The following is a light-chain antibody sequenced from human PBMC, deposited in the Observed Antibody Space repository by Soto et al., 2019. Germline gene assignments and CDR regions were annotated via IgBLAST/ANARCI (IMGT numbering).Light chain of an antibody. Sequence: AIQLTQSPSSVSASVGDRVTITCRASQAIRSALGWYQQKPGKVPKLLIYAASTLQSGVPSRFSGSGFGTDFTLTISRLQPEDFATYYCLLDFGYFWAFGQGTKVEIK. CDR3: LLDFGYFWA. CDR2: AAS. V-gene: IGKV1-6*01. CDR1: QAIRSA. J-gene: IGKJ1*01.